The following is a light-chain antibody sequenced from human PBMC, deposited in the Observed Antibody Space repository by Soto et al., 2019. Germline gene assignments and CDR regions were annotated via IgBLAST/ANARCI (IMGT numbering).Light chain of an antibody. CDR1: NIGSKS. J-gene: IGLJ1*01. CDR3: QLWVSSSHHFYA. CDR2: NDR. Sequence: SYELTQPPSVSVAPGRTARITCGGDNIGSKSVHWYQQKPGQAPVLVVYNDRDRPSGTPERFSGSNSGNTATLTISRVEAGDEADYYCQLWVSSSHHFYAFGTGTKVTVL. V-gene: IGLV3-21*02.